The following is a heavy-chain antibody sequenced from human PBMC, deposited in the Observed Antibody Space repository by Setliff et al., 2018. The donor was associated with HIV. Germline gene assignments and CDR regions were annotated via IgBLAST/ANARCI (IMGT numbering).Heavy chain of an antibody. CDR1: GFTFDDYA. CDR2: IAWHGGSL. J-gene: IGHJ4*02. V-gene: IGHV3-9*01. CDR3: AADRIVLGDY. D-gene: IGHD2-15*01. Sequence: SLRLSCAASGFTFDDYAMHWVRQPPGKGLGWVSGIAWHGGSLGYADSVKGRFTISRDNAKNTLYLQMNSLRVEDTAVYYCAADRIVLGDYWGQGTLVTVSS.